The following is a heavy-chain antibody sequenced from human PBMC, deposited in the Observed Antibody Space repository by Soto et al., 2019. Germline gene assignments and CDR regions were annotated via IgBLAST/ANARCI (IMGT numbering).Heavy chain of an antibody. CDR2: IYYSGST. CDR3: ARGGNTAMVPFDY. Sequence: SETLSLTCTVSGGSVSSGSYYWSWIRQPPGKGLEWIGYIYYSGSTNYNPSLKSRVTISVDTSKNQFSLKLSSVTAADTAVYYCARGGNTAMVPFDYWGQGTLVTVSS. D-gene: IGHD5-18*01. J-gene: IGHJ4*02. V-gene: IGHV4-61*01. CDR1: GGSVSSGSYY.